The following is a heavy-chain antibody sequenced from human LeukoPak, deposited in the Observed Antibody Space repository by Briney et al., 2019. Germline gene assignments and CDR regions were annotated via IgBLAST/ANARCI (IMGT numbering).Heavy chain of an antibody. Sequence: NPSQTLSLTCTVSGGSISSGGYYWSWIRQPPGKGLEWIGYIYHSGSTYYNPSLKSRVTISVDRSKNQFSLKLSSVTAADTAVYYCARDRRGSRGYALDYWGQGTLVTVSS. J-gene: IGHJ4*02. CDR3: ARDRRGSRGYALDY. CDR1: GGSISSGGYY. D-gene: IGHD2-2*01. V-gene: IGHV4-30-2*01. CDR2: IYHSGST.